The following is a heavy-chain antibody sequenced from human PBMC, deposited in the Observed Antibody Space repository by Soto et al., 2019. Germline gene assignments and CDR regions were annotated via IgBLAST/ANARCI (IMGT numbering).Heavy chain of an antibody. CDR3: ARARRGDSGYDSYYYNGMDV. D-gene: IGHD5-12*01. CDR1: GGSISSYY. Sequence: SETLSLTCTVSGGSISSYYWSWIRQPPGKGLEWIGYIYYSGSTNYNPSLKSRVTISVDTSKNQFSLKLSSVTAADTAVYYCARARRGDSGYDSYYYNGMDVWGQGTTVTVS. J-gene: IGHJ6*02. CDR2: IYYSGST. V-gene: IGHV4-59*01.